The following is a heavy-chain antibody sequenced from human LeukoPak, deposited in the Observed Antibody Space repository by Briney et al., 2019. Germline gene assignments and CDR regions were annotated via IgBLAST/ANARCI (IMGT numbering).Heavy chain of an antibody. J-gene: IGHJ4*02. CDR1: GGSISSYY. Sequence: SETLSLTCTVSGGSISSYYWSWIRQPAGKGLEWIGRIYTSGSTNYNPSLKSRVTMSVDTSKNQFSLKLTSVTAADTAVYYCARDQTYSGSGIYTYFDYWGEGILVTVSS. CDR3: ARDQTYSGSGIYTYFDY. V-gene: IGHV4-4*07. D-gene: IGHD3-10*01. CDR2: IYTSGST.